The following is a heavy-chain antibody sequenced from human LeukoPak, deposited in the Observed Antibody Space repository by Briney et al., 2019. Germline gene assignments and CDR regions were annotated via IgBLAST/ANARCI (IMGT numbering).Heavy chain of an antibody. Sequence: GGSLRLSCAACGFTFSSYWMSWVRQAPGKGLEWVANIKQDGSEKYYVDSVKGRFTISRDNAKNSLYLQMNSLRAEDTAVYYCEGWINRIAAAGTHDAFDIWGQGTKVTVSS. J-gene: IGHJ3*02. CDR2: IKQDGSEK. CDR3: EGWINRIAAAGTHDAFDI. CDR1: GFTFSSYW. V-gene: IGHV3-7*01. D-gene: IGHD6-13*01.